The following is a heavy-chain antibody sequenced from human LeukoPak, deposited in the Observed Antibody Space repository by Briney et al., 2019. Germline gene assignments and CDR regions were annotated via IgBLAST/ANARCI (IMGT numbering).Heavy chain of an antibody. V-gene: IGHV1-69*13. Sequence: GASVKVSCKASGGTFSSYAISWVRQAPGQGLEWMGGIIPIFGTANYAQKVQGRVAITADESTSTAYMELSTLRSEDTAVYYCASGITMVRGVQRPYYYYYYMDGWGKGTTVTISS. J-gene: IGHJ6*03. CDR3: ASGITMVRGVQRPYYYYYYMDG. CDR2: IIPIFGTA. D-gene: IGHD3-10*01. CDR1: GGTFSSYA.